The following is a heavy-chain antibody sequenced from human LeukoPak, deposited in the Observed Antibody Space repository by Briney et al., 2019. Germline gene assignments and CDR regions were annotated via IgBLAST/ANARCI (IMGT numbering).Heavy chain of an antibody. V-gene: IGHV3-21*01. CDR3: ARDLMVVVTGYFDY. CDR1: GFPFSSYS. Sequence: PGGSLRLSCAASGFPFSSYSMNWVRQAPGKGLEWVSSISSSSSYIYYADSVKGRFTISRDNAKNSLYLQMNSLRAEDTAVYYCARDLMVVVTGYFDYWGQGTLVTVPS. D-gene: IGHD3-22*01. J-gene: IGHJ4*02. CDR2: ISSSSSYI.